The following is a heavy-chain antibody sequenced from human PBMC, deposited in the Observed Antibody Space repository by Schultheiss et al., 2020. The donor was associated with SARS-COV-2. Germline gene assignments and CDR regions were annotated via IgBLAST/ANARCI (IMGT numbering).Heavy chain of an antibody. D-gene: IGHD1-1*01. CDR2: ISDSDDNT. Sequence: GGSLRLSCAASGFTFSRSVMSWVRQAPGKGLEWVSAISDSDDNTYYADSAKGRFTISRDNSKNTLYLQMNSLRAEDTAVYYCAKNPTRTTGSNWGQGTLVTVSS. CDR3: AKNPTRTTGSN. J-gene: IGHJ4*02. CDR1: GFTFSRSV. V-gene: IGHV3-23*01.